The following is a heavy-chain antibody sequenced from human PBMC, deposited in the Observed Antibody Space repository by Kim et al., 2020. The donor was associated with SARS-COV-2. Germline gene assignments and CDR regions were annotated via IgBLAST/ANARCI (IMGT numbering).Heavy chain of an antibody. CDR3: ARGAGGIAAAGTDFDY. V-gene: IGHV1-3*01. J-gene: IGHJ4*02. Sequence: ASVKVSCKASGYTFTSYAMHWVRQAPGQRLEWMGWINAGNGNTKYSQKFQGRVTITRDTSASTAYMELSSLRSEDTAVYYCARGAGGIAAAGTDFDYWGQGTLVTVSS. D-gene: IGHD6-13*01. CDR2: INAGNGNT. CDR1: GYTFTSYA.